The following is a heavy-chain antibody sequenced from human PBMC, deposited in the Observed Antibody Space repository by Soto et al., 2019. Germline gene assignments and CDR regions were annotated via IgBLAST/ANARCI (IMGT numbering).Heavy chain of an antibody. CDR2: INTNTGNP. V-gene: IGHV7-4-1*01. CDR3: ASNYDILTGYSPYYYYGMDV. D-gene: IGHD3-9*01. CDR1: GYTFNSFS. Sequence: GSVEVSCKASGYTFNSFSMNWVRQAPRKRLEWMGWINTNTGNPTYAQGFTGRFVFSLDTSVSTAYLQICSLKAEDTAVYYCASNYDILTGYSPYYYYGMDVWGQGTTVTVSS. J-gene: IGHJ6*02.